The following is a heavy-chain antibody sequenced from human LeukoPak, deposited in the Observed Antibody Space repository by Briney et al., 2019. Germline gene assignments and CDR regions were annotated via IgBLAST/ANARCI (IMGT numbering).Heavy chain of an antibody. CDR1: GGSFSGYY. Sequence: SETLSLTCAVYGGSFSGYYWSWIRQPPGKGLEWIGEINHSGSTNYNPSLKSRVTISVDTSKNQFSLKLSSVTAADTAVYYCARLWRGYSYGTIDYWGQGTLVTVSS. D-gene: IGHD5-18*01. CDR3: ARLWRGYSYGTIDY. J-gene: IGHJ4*02. CDR2: INHSGST. V-gene: IGHV4-34*01.